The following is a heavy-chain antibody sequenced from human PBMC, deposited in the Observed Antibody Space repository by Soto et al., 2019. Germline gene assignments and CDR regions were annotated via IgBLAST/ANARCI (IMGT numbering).Heavy chain of an antibody. D-gene: IGHD6-19*01. V-gene: IGHV4-4*07. CDR1: GGSISSYY. CDR2: IYTSGST. CDR3: ARESPYSRGWDPSGTYFDY. Sequence: SETLSLTCTVSGGSISSYYWSWIRQPAGKGLEWIGRIYTSGSTNYNPSLKSRVTMSVDTSKNQFSLKLSSVTAADTAVYYCARESPYSRGWDPSGTYFDYWGQGTLVTVSS. J-gene: IGHJ4*02.